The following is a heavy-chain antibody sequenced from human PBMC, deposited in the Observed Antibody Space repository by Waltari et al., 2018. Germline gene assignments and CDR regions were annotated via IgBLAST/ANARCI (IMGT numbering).Heavy chain of an antibody. V-gene: IGHV1-3*01. CDR1: GYTFTSYA. CDR2: INAGNGNT. J-gene: IGHJ4*02. D-gene: IGHD6-19*01. CDR3: ARTKGPGSGWTTDRRAHYFDY. Sequence: QVQLVQSGAEVKKPGASVKVSCKASGYTFTSYAMHWLRQAPGHRLEWMGWINAGNGNTKYSQKFQGRVTITRDTSASTAYMELSSLRSEDTAVYYCARTKGPGSGWTTDRRAHYFDYWGQGTLVTVSS.